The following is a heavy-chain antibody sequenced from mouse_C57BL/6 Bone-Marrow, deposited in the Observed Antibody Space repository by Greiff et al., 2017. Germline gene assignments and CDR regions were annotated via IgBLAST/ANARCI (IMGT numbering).Heavy chain of an antibody. J-gene: IGHJ4*01. D-gene: IGHD2-4*01. CDR2: IDPSDSYT. Sequence: VQLQQPGAELVMPGASVKLSCKASGYAFTSYWMHWVKQRPGQGLEWIGEIDPSDSYTNYNQKFKGKSTLTVAKSSSTAYMQLSSLTSEDSAVYYCARSGDYDENYYAMDYWGQGTSVTVSS. V-gene: IGHV1-69*01. CDR1: GYAFTSYW. CDR3: ARSGDYDENYYAMDY.